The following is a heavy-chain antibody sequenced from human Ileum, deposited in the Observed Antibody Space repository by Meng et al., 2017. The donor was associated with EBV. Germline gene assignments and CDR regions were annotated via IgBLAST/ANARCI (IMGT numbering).Heavy chain of an antibody. CDR3: ARDLWPHIVVVTAPSEF. Sequence: QVQLVQSGAEVQRPXXXXKVXXQXXGYTFSSYGFTWVRQAPGQGLEWLGWISTYNDNPKYAQKVQGRVTMTADTSTSTAYMELRSLTSDDTAVYYCARDLWPHIVVVTAPSEFWGQGTLVTVSS. V-gene: IGHV1-18*01. J-gene: IGHJ4*02. D-gene: IGHD2-21*02. CDR1: GYTFSSYG. CDR2: ISTYNDNP.